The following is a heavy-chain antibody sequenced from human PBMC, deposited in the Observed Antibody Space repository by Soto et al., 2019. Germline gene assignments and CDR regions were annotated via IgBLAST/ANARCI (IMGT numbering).Heavy chain of an antibody. CDR2: ISSSGSYK. Sequence: EVQLVESGGGLVKPGGSLRVSCEASGFTFSTYSMNWVRQAPGKGLEWVSYISSSGSYKYYADSVKGRFTISRDDAKNSLYLQMNSLRVEDTAVYYCARYDNSGRSPPAWGQGTLVTVSS. CDR3: ARYDNSGRSPPA. D-gene: IGHD3-22*01. V-gene: IGHV3-21*01. CDR1: GFTFSTYS. J-gene: IGHJ5*02.